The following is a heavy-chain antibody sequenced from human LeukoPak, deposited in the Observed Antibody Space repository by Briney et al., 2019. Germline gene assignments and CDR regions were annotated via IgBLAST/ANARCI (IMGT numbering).Heavy chain of an antibody. CDR2: IYSSGNT. CDR1: GVSFSSYY. D-gene: IGHD1-26*01. V-gene: IGHV4-4*07. CDR3: ARERGNLRGDAFDI. J-gene: IGHJ3*02. Sequence: PSETLSLTCTVSGVSFSSYYWTWIRQPAGKGLEWIGRIYSSGNTNYNPSPESRVTMSIDTSKKQISLKLTSVTAADTAVYYCARERGNLRGDAFDIWGQGTMVTVSS.